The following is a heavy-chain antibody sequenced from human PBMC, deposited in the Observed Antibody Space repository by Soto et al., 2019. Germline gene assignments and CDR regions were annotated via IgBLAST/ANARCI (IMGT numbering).Heavy chain of an antibody. D-gene: IGHD5-12*01. CDR1: RYTFTDYY. Sequence: QVQVVQSGAEVKKPGASVKVSCKASRYTFTDYYMHWVRQAPGQRLEWMGWINPKSGATNCAQKFQGRVTLTRDTSISTAYMELSRLRSDDTAIYYCARGLEGYRVYWGQGTLITVSS. V-gene: IGHV1-2*02. CDR3: ARGLEGYRVY. J-gene: IGHJ4*02. CDR2: INPKSGAT.